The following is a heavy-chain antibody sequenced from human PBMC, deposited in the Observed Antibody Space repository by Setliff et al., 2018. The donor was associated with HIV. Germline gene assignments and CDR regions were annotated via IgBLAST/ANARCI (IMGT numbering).Heavy chain of an antibody. J-gene: IGHJ3*01. CDR2: IYTSSSTI. CDR3: ARREYNYVPRAFDL. CDR1: GFTFSTYS. D-gene: IGHD5-18*01. Sequence: GGSLRLSCVGSGFTFSTYSMSWVRQVPGKGLEWIAYIYTSSSTIHYGDSVKGRFTISRDNAKNSVYLQMNSLRAEDTAVYYCARREYNYVPRAFDLWGQGTMVTVSS. V-gene: IGHV3-48*01.